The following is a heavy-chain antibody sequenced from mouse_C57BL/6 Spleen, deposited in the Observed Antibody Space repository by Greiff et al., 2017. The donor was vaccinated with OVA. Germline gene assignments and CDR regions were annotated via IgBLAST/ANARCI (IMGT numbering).Heavy chain of an antibody. D-gene: IGHD2-5*01. V-gene: IGHV1-55*01. J-gene: IGHJ2*01. Sequence: QVQLQQPGAELVKPGASVKMSCKASGYTFTSYWITWVKQRPGQGLEWIGDIYPGSGSTNYNEKFKSKATLTVDTSSSTAYMQLSSLTSEDSAVYYCAIYYSIAYYFDYWGQGTTLTVSS. CDR2: IYPGSGST. CDR1: GYTFTSYW. CDR3: AIYYSIAYYFDY.